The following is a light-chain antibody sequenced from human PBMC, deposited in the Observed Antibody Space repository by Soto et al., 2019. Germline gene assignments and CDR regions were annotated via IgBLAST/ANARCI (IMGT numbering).Light chain of an antibody. CDR1: QSVSSN. J-gene: IGKJ1*01. CDR3: QQPDCT. V-gene: IGKV3-15*01. Sequence: EIVMTQSPATLSVSPGERATLSCRASQSVSSNLAWYQQKPGQAPRLLIYGASTRATGIPARFSGSGSGTEFTLTISSLQSEDFAVYYCQQPDCTFGQGTKVEIK. CDR2: GAS.